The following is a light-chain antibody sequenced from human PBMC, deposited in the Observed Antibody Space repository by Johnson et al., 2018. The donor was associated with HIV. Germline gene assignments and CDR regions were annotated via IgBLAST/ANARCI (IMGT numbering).Light chain of an antibody. CDR1: SSTIGNNF. CDR3: GTWHSRLSAGGV. J-gene: IGLJ1*01. Sequence: QSVLTQPPSVSAAPGQKVTISCSGSSSTIGNNFVSWYQVLPGTAPKLLIYKDNKRPSGIPDRFSGSKSGTSATLGITGLQTGDEADYYCGTWHSRLSAGGVFGTGTKVTVL. V-gene: IGLV1-51*02. CDR2: KDN.